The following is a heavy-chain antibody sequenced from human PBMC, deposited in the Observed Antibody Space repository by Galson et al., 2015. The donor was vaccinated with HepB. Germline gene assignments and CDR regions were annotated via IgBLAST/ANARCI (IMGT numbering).Heavy chain of an antibody. CDR3: ARGGYSGSYYRFRSSVYY. CDR2: INPSGGST. Sequence: SVKVSCKASGGTFSSYAISWVRQAPGQGLEWMGIINPSGGSTSYAQKFQGRVTMTRDTSTSTVYMELSSLRSEDTAVYYCARGGYSGSYYRFRSSVYYWGQGTLVTVSS. V-gene: IGHV1-46*03. J-gene: IGHJ4*02. D-gene: IGHD1-26*01. CDR1: GGTFSSYA.